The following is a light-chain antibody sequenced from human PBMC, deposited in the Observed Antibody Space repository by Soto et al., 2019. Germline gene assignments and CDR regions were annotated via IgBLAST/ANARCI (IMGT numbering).Light chain of an antibody. J-gene: IGLJ2*01. CDR3: AAWDDSLRGQV. CDR2: RNY. V-gene: IGLV1-47*01. CDR1: SSNIGSNY. Sequence: QSVLTQPPSASGTPGQRVSISCSGSSSNIGSNYVFWYQQLPGTAPKLLINRNYQRPAGVPDRFSGSKSATSASLAISGLQSEDEACYYCAAWDDSLRGQVFGGGTQLTVL.